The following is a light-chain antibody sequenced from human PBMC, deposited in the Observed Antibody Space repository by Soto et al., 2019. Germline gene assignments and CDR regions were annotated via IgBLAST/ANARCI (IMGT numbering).Light chain of an antibody. CDR3: QQYDNVPSWT. Sequence: IQMTQFPSSLSASVGDRVTITCQASQDISYYLNWYQQKPGKAPKLLIFDASNLETGVPSRFSGSGSGTDFTFTISSLQPEDIATYYCQQYDNVPSWTFGQGTKVDIK. V-gene: IGKV1-33*01. CDR2: DAS. J-gene: IGKJ1*01. CDR1: QDISYY.